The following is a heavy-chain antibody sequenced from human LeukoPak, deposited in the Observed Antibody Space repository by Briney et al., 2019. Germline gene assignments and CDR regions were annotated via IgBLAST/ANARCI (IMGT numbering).Heavy chain of an antibody. CDR2: INHSGST. V-gene: IGHV4-34*01. Sequence: PSETLSLTCAGYGVSFSGYYWSWIRQPPGKGLEWIGEINHSGSTNYNPSLKSRVTISVDTSKNQFSLKLSSVTAADTAVYYCARQRGGIAAAGTWGQGTLVTVSS. CDR1: GVSFSGYY. J-gene: IGHJ4*02. D-gene: IGHD6-13*01. CDR3: ARQRGGIAAAGT.